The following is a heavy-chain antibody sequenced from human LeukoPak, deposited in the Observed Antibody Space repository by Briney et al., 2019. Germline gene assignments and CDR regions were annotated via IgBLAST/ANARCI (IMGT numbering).Heavy chain of an antibody. Sequence: GGSLRLSCAASGFTFSSYGMHWVRQAPGKGLEWVAVISYDGSNKYYADSVKGRFTISRDNSKNTLYLQMSSLRAEDTAVYYCAKVRSSGWYLDYWGQGTLVTVSS. CDR1: GFTFSSYG. CDR3: AKVRSSGWYLDY. J-gene: IGHJ4*02. D-gene: IGHD6-19*01. V-gene: IGHV3-33*05. CDR2: ISYDGSNK.